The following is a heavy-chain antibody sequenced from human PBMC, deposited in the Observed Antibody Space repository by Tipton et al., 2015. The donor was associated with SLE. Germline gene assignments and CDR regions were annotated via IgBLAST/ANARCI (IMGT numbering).Heavy chain of an antibody. V-gene: IGHV3-30-3*01. D-gene: IGHD6-19*01. CDR2: ISYDGSNK. Sequence: SLRLSCAASGFTFSSYAMHWVRQAPGKGLEWVAVISYDGSNKYYADSVKGRFTISRDNSKNTLYLQMNSLRAEDTAVYYCARDGPGRQWLVGGSFDIWGQGTMVTVSS. CDR3: ARDGPGRQWLVGGSFDI. J-gene: IGHJ3*02. CDR1: GFTFSSYA.